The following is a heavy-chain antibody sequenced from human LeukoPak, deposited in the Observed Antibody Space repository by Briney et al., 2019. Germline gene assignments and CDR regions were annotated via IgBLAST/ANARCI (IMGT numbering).Heavy chain of an antibody. CDR2: MYTSEST. J-gene: IGHJ6*02. CDR1: GGSISSYY. D-gene: IGHD3-3*01. CDR3: ASEYDFWSGYPPPHYYYGMDV. Sequence: PSETLSLTCTVFGGSISSYYWSWIRQPAGKGLEWIGRMYTSESTNYNPSLKSRVTMSVDRSKNQFSLKLSSVTAADTAVYYCASEYDFWSGYPPPHYYYGMDVWGQGTTVTVSS. V-gene: IGHV4-4*07.